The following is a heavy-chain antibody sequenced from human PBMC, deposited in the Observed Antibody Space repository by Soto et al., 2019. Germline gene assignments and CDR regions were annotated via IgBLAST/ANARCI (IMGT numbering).Heavy chain of an antibody. J-gene: IGHJ4*02. V-gene: IGHV3-23*01. Sequence: GSNSDTHYAASVEGRFTVSRDNSKSTLFLQMNSLRAEDTAVYYCAKDHSGDSSGYYFYWGQGTLVTVSS. D-gene: IGHD3-22*01. CDR3: AKDHSGDSSGYYFY. CDR2: GSNSDT.